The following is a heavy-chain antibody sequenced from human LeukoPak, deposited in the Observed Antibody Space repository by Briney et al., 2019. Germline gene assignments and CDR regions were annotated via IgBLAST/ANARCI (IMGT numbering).Heavy chain of an antibody. J-gene: IGHJ4*02. Sequence: PSETLSLTCAVYGGSFSGYYWSWIRQPPGKGLEWIGEINHSGSTNYNPSLKSRVTISVDTSKNQFSLKLSSVTAEDTAVYYCARRKGRRGFDYWGQGTLVTVSS. CDR3: ARRKGRRGFDY. CDR2: INHSGST. CDR1: GGSFSGYY. V-gene: IGHV4-34*01.